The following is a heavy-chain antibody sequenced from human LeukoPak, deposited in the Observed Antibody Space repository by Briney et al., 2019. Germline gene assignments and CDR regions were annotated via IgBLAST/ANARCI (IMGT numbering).Heavy chain of an antibody. J-gene: IGHJ4*02. CDR3: TSLVHGSGSYFDS. D-gene: IGHD3-10*01. CDR2: INTNTGNP. CDR1: GYTFTNYP. Sequence: ASVKVSCKASGYTFTNYPMNWVRQAPGQGLEWMGWINTNTGNPTYAQGFTGRFVFSLDTSVNTAYLQISSLKAEDTAVYYCTSLVHGSGSYFDSWGQGTLVTVSS. V-gene: IGHV7-4-1*02.